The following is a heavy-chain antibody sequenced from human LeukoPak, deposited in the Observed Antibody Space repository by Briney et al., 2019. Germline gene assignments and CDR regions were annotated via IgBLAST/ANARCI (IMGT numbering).Heavy chain of an antibody. CDR2: IYYSGST. CDR1: GGSISSGDYY. D-gene: IGHD3-3*01. Sequence: PSETLSLTCTVSGGSISSGDYYWSWIRQPPGKGLEWIGYIYYSGSTYYNPSLKSRVTISVDTSKNQFSLKLSSVTAADTAVYYCAREGKLRFLGDRRIGPWGQGTLVTVSS. J-gene: IGHJ5*02. V-gene: IGHV4-30-4*08. CDR3: AREGKLRFLGDRRIGP.